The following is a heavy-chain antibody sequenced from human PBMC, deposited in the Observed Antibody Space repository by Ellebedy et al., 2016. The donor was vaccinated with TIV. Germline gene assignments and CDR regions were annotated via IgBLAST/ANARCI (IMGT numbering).Heavy chain of an antibody. V-gene: IGHV1-46*01. CDR3: ARDDPIATAGLYGMDV. CDR2: INPSGGST. J-gene: IGHJ6*02. Sequence: AASVTVSCKASGYTFTSYYMYWVRQAPGQGLEWMGTINPSGGSTNYAQKFQGRVTMTRDTSTSTVYMELSSLRSEDTAVYYCARDDPIATAGLYGMDVWGQGTTVTVSS. D-gene: IGHD6-13*01. CDR1: GYTFTSYY.